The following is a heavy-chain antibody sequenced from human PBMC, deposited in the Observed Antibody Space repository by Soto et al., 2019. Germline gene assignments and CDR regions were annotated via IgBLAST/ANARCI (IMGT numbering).Heavy chain of an antibody. D-gene: IGHD6-13*01. CDR1: GFTFSSYS. CDR2: ISSSSSTI. Sequence: EVQLVESGGGLVQPGGSLRLSCAASGFTFSSYSMNWVRQAPGKGLEGVSYISSSSSTIYYADSVKGRFTISRDNAKNSLYLQMNSLRDEDTAVYYCARVGQQLARGVTGPDPWGQGTLVTVSS. CDR3: ARVGQQLARGVTGPDP. J-gene: IGHJ5*02. V-gene: IGHV3-48*02.